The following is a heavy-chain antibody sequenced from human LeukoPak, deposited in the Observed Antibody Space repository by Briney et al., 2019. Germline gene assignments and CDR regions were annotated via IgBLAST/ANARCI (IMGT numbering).Heavy chain of an antibody. V-gene: IGHV1-58*02. J-gene: IGHJ4*02. D-gene: IGHD1-1*01. CDR3: ARSWNWNAPFDF. Sequence: PVKVSCKASGFTFTSSAMQWVRQARGQRLEWIGWIVVGSGNTNYAQKFQERVTITRDMSTSTAYMELSSLRSEDTAVYYCARSWNWNAPFDFWGQGTLVTVSS. CDR2: IVVGSGNT. CDR1: GFTFTSSA.